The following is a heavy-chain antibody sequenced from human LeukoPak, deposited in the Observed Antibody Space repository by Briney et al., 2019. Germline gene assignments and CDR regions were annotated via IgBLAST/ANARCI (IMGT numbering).Heavy chain of an antibody. CDR3: ARSGQLDYYYYGMDV. V-gene: IGHV3-53*01. D-gene: IGHD1-1*01. CDR1: GFTVSSNY. J-gene: IGHJ6*02. Sequence: GGSLRLSCAASGFTVSSNYMSWGRQAPGKGREWGSFIYSGGSTYYADSVKGRFTISRDNSKNTLYLQMNRLRAEDTAVYYCARSGQLDYYYYGMDVWGQGTTVTVSS. CDR2: IYSGGST.